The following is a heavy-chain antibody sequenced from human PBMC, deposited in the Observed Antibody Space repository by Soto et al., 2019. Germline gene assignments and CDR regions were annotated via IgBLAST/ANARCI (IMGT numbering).Heavy chain of an antibody. Sequence: QVQLVQSGAEVKKPGSSVKVSCKASGGTCSSYAISWVRQDPGHGLEWMGGIIPIFGTANYEQQFQGRVTITADESTRRDNMEISILRTEDTAVYECASADTGQGSYSLGVWGQGTTDTVS. CDR3: ASADTGQGSYSLGV. CDR1: GGTCSSYA. CDR2: IIPIFGTA. D-gene: IGHD3-10*01. V-gene: IGHV1-69*01. J-gene: IGHJ6*02.